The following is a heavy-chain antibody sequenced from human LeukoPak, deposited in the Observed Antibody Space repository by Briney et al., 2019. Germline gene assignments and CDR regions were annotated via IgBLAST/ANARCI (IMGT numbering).Heavy chain of an antibody. CDR2: IRYDGSTR. D-gene: IGHD3-3*01. CDR3: AKGHTTMFGVIIRNYYYMDV. V-gene: IGHV3-30*02. J-gene: IGHJ6*03. CDR1: GFTFSSYG. Sequence: GGSLRLSCAASGFTFSSYGMHWVRQAPGKGLEWAAFIRYDGSTRYYADSVKGRITISRDNSKNTMYLQMNSLRAEDTAVYYCAKGHTTMFGVIIRNYYYMDVWGKGTTVTVSS.